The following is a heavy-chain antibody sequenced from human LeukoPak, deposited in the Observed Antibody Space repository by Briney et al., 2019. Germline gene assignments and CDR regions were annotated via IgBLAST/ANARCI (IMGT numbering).Heavy chain of an antibody. Sequence: PGGSLRLSCAASGFTFSSYAMSWVRQAPGKGLEWVSAISGSGGSTYYADSVKGRFTISRDDSKNTLYLQMNSLRAEDTAVYYCARQDGGFGDLFGWFDPWGQGTLVTVSS. CDR3: ARQDGGFGDLFGWFDP. J-gene: IGHJ5*02. CDR1: GFTFSSYA. V-gene: IGHV3-23*01. D-gene: IGHD3-10*01. CDR2: ISGSGGST.